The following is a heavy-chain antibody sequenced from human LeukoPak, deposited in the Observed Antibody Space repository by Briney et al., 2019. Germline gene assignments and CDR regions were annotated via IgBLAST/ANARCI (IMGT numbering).Heavy chain of an antibody. V-gene: IGHV3-53*01. Sequence: PGGSLRLSCAASGFTVSSNYMSWVRQAPGRGLEWVSVIYSGGSTYYADSVKGRFTISRDNSKNTLYLQMNSLRAEDTAVYYCASGDYGDYHFDYWGQGTLVTVSS. CDR1: GFTVSSNY. J-gene: IGHJ4*02. CDR2: IYSGGST. CDR3: ASGDYGDYHFDY. D-gene: IGHD4-17*01.